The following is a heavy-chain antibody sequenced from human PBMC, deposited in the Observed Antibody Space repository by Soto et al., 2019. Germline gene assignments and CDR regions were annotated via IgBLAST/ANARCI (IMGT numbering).Heavy chain of an antibody. Sequence: WESLKISCKGSGYTFTDYWIGWVRQLPGKGLEWMGIIYPGDSDTRYSPSFQGHVTITVDKSTNTAYLQWNTLRASDTAMYYCARSPGDYDILTGYDYYYGMDVWGQGTTVTVSS. CDR2: IYPGDSDT. J-gene: IGHJ6*02. CDR1: GYTFTDYW. V-gene: IGHV5-51*01. D-gene: IGHD3-9*01. CDR3: ARSPGDYDILTGYDYYYGMDV.